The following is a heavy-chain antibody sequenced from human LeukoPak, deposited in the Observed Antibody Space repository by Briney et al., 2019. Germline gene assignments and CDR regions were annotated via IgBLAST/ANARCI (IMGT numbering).Heavy chain of an antibody. V-gene: IGHV3-30*03. J-gene: IGHJ4*02. Sequence: GRSLRFSCAASRFSFSTYGMHWVRQAPGKGLEWVAVISYDGNNQYYADSVKDRFTISRDNAKNSLYLQMNSLRAEDTAVYYCARVWSTSCYRYWGQGTLVTVSS. D-gene: IGHD2-2*02. CDR3: ARVWSTSCYRY. CDR2: ISYDGNNQ. CDR1: RFSFSTYG.